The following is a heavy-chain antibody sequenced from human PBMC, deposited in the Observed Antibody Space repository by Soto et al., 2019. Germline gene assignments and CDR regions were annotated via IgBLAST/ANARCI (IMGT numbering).Heavy chain of an antibody. CDR1: GGSMSSSN. CDR3: AKASSWYYYYSMDV. D-gene: IGHD3-16*01. CDR2: VSGSGGST. J-gene: IGHJ6*02. Sequence: ETLSLTCTVSGGSMSSSNWWSWVRQAPGKGLEWVSGVSGSGGSTYYSDSVKGRFTISKSASKETLYLQMNTLRVEDTGIYYCAKASSWYYYYSMDVWGRGTAVTVSS. V-gene: IGHV3-23*01.